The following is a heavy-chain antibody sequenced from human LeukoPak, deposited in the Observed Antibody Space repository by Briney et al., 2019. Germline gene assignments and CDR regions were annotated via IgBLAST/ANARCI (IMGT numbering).Heavy chain of an antibody. CDR1: GFTFTNYG. CDR3: ARGRVGQWLVDAFDI. D-gene: IGHD6-19*01. V-gene: IGHV3-21*01. Sequence: GGSLRLSCAASGFTFTNYGMNWVRQAPGKGLEWVSSISTSSSFLYYADSVKGRFTISRDNAKNSLYLQMNSLRAEDTAVYYCARGRVGQWLVDAFDIWGQGTMVTVSS. CDR2: ISTSSSFL. J-gene: IGHJ3*02.